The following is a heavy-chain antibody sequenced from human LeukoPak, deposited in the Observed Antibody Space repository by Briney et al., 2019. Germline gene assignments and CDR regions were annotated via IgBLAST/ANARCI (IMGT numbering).Heavy chain of an antibody. CDR3: VGSETIWYYFDY. V-gene: IGHV4-39*07. CDR1: GVSISTHFYY. Sequence: SETLSLTCTVSGVSISTHFYYWGWIRQTPGKALEWIGNMYYRGSTYYNPSLNSRVSMSLDTSKNQFSLRLSSVTAADTAVYFCVGSETIWYYFDYWGQGRLVTVSS. J-gene: IGHJ4*02. D-gene: IGHD1-7*01. CDR2: MYYRGST.